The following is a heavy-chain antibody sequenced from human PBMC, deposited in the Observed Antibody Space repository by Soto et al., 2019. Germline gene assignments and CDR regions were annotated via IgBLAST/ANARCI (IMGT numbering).Heavy chain of an antibody. CDR3: ARDSQAIQVGKGEYSGYYYYYYMDV. V-gene: IGHV3-66*01. CDR2: IYSGGST. CDR1: GFTVSSNY. D-gene: IGHD5-12*01. Sequence: PGGSLRLSCAASGFTVSSNYMSWVRQAPGKGLEWVSVIYSGGSTYYADSVKGRFTISRDNSKNTLYLQMNSLRAEDTAVYYCARDSQAIQVGKGEYSGYYYYYYMDVWGKGTTVTVSS. J-gene: IGHJ6*03.